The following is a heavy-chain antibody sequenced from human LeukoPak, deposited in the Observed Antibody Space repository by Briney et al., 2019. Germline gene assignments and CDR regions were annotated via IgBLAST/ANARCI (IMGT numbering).Heavy chain of an antibody. V-gene: IGHV4-61*02. J-gene: IGHJ4*02. CDR3: ARASDVSRFWRDYFDY. Sequence: SETLSLTCTVSGGSISSGSYYWSWIRQPAGKGLEWIGRIYTSGSTNYNPSLKSRVTISVDTSKNQFSLKLSSVTAADTAVYYCARASDVSRFWRDYFDYWGQGTLVTVSS. CDR2: IYTSGST. D-gene: IGHD3-3*01. CDR1: GGSISSGSYY.